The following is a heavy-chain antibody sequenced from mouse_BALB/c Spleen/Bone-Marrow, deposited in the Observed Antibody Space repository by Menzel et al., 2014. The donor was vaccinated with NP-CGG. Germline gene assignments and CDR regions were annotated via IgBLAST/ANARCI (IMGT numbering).Heavy chain of an antibody. CDR1: GFTFNTYA. V-gene: IGHV10-1*02. J-gene: IGHJ3*01. D-gene: IGHD3-3*01. CDR2: IRSKSNNYAT. Sequence: EVKLEESGVGLVQPKGSLKLSCAASGFTFNTYAMNWVRQAPGKGLEWVARIRSKSNNYATYYADSVKDRFTISRDDSQSMLYLQMNNLKTEDTAMYYCVRHDGDGGFAYWGQGTLVTVSA. CDR3: VRHDGDGGFAY.